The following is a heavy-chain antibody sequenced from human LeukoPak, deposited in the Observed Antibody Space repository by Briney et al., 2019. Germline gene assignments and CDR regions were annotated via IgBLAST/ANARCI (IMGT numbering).Heavy chain of an antibody. J-gene: IGHJ1*01. D-gene: IGHD6-19*01. V-gene: IGHV4-61*02. Sequence: SETLSLTCTVSGGSISSGSYYWRWIRQPAGKGLEWIGRIYTSGSTNYNPSLKSRVTISVDTSKNQFSLKLSSVTAADTAVYYCAGGQWLANFQHWGQGTLVTVSS. CDR2: IYTSGST. CDR1: GGSISSGSYY. CDR3: AGGQWLANFQH.